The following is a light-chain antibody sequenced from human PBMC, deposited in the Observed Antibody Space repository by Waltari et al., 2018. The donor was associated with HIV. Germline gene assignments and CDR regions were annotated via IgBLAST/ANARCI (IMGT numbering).Light chain of an antibody. V-gene: IGKV4-1*01. CDR2: WAT. J-gene: IGKJ1*01. CDR3: QQYYMTPPT. Sequence: DVVMTQSPDALKGSLGERVTIKCKSSQSVFSNSNKKSHLAWYQQRPGQTPNLLVYWATIRVSGVPARFSGSGSGTDFTLTINNLQAEDAAIYYCQQYYMTPPTFGQGTKVEI. CDR1: QSVFSNSNKKSH.